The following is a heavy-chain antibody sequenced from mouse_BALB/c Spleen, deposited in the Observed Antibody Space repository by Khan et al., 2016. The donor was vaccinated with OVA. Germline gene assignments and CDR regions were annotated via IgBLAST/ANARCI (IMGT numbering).Heavy chain of an antibody. CDR2: INPSNGGT. CDR1: GYSFTSYY. Sequence: QVQLQQSGAELVKPGASVRLSCKASGYSFTSYYLYWVKQRPGHGLEWIGDINPSNGGTHFNEKFKNKVTLTVDKSSSTAYMQLSSLTTEDSAGYYCTISGNGTFAYWGQGTLVTVSA. J-gene: IGHJ3*01. V-gene: IGHV1S81*02. D-gene: IGHD2-1*01. CDR3: TISGNGTFAY.